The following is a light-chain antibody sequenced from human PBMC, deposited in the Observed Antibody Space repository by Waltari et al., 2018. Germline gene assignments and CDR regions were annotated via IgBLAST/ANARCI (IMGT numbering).Light chain of an antibody. CDR2: KGN. CDR3: SMYMGSGIWV. CDR1: SGSVSSTSY. V-gene: IGLV8-61*01. Sequence: QTVLTQEPSLSVSPGGTVTLTCALSSGSVSSTSYATWYQQTPGLPPRTLVYKGNGRSSGVPDRFSGSILGNKAALTITGAQADDESDYDCSMYMGSGIWVFGGGTKLTVL. J-gene: IGLJ3*02.